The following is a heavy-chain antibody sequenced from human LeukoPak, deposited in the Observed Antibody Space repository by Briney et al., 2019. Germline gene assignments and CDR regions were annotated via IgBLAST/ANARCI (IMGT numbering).Heavy chain of an antibody. CDR2: ISSSSSYI. Sequence: GGSLRLSCAASGFTFSSYSMNWVRQAPGKGLEWVSSISSSSSYIYYADSVKGRFTISRDNAKNSLYLQMNSLRAEDTAVYYCARETPPAYYDFWSGLNGGGFDYWGQGTLVTVSS. J-gene: IGHJ4*02. V-gene: IGHV3-21*01. D-gene: IGHD3-3*01. CDR3: ARETPPAYYDFWSGLNGGGFDY. CDR1: GFTFSSYS.